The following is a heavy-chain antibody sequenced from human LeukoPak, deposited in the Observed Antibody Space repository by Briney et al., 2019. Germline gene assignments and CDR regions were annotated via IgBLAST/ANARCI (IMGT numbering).Heavy chain of an antibody. J-gene: IGHJ6*03. CDR3: AREFSGVSSSSADYYYYMDV. Sequence: GASVKVSCKASGYTFTSYGISWVRQAPGQGLEWMGWISAYNGNTNYAQKLQGRVTITTDTSTSTAYMELRSLRSDDTAVYYCAREFSGVSSSSADYYYYMDVWGKGTTVTVSS. CDR1: GYTFTSYG. V-gene: IGHV1-18*01. CDR2: ISAYNGNT. D-gene: IGHD6-6*01.